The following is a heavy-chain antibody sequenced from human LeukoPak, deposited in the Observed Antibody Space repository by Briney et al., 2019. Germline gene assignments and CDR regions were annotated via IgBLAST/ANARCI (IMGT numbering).Heavy chain of an antibody. CDR3: ASSYCSGGSCYPYYFDY. Sequence: SETLSLTCTVPGGSISSGGYYWSRIRHHPGKGLEWIGYISNSGSTSYNPSLKSRVTISVDTSKNQFSLKLSSVTAADTAVYYCASSYCSGGSCYPYYFDYWGQGTLVTVSS. CDR1: GGSISSGGYY. D-gene: IGHD2-15*01. J-gene: IGHJ4*02. V-gene: IGHV4-31*03. CDR2: ISNSGST.